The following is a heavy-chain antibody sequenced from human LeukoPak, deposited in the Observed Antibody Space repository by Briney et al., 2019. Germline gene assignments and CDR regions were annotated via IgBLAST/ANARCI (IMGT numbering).Heavy chain of an antibody. Sequence: SGGSLRLSCAASGFTFSSYWMHWVRQAPGKGLVWVSRIDTDEGSTSYADSVMGRFTISRDNAKNTLYLQMNSLKAEDTAVYYCARDGSLPDYWGQGTLVTVSS. CDR3: ARDGSLPDY. V-gene: IGHV3-74*01. J-gene: IGHJ4*02. CDR2: IDTDEGST. CDR1: GFTFSSYW.